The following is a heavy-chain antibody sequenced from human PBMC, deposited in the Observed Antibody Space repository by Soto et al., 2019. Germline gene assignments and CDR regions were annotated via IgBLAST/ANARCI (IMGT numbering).Heavy chain of an antibody. CDR1: GFSFSTYD. CDR3: TRSAPSTGYDS. D-gene: IGHD5-12*01. V-gene: IGHV3-48*01. J-gene: IGHJ5*01. Sequence: EVQLVESGGGLMQPGGSLRLSCAASGFSFSTYDMSWVRQAPGKGLEWVSYISTSSSTTFYADSVKGRFTISRDNARISLYLQMNSLRVEDTAVYYCTRSAPSTGYDSWGQGTLVTVSS. CDR2: ISTSSSTT.